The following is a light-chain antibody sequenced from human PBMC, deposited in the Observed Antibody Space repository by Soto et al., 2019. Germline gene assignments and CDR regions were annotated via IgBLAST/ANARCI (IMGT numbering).Light chain of an antibody. CDR1: SSDVGRYNY. V-gene: IGLV2-14*01. CDR3: SSYTRITTLV. Sequence: QSVLTQPASVSGSPGQSITISCTGTSSDVGRYNYVSWYQQHPGKAPKVMIYEVRNRPSGVSNRFSGSKSGNAASLTISGLQAEDEADYYCSSYTRITTLVFGTGTKLTVL. J-gene: IGLJ1*01. CDR2: EVR.